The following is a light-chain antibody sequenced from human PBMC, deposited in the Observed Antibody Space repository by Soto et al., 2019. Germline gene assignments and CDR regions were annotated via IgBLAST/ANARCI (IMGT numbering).Light chain of an antibody. Sequence: DIVLTPSPGTLSLSPGARATLSCRASQSVSSSYLAWYQQKPGQAPRLIIYGASNRATGIPDRFSGSGSGTDFTLTISRLETEDLAVYYCQQYDNAPLTFGGGTKVDIK. CDR2: GAS. CDR3: QQYDNAPLT. CDR1: QSVSSSY. V-gene: IGKV3-20*01. J-gene: IGKJ4*01.